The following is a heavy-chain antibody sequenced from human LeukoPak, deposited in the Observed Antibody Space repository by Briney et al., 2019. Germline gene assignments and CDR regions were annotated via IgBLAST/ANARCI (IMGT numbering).Heavy chain of an antibody. Sequence: SETLSLTCAVYGGSFSGYYWSWIRRPPGKGLEWIGEINHSGSTNYNPSPKSRVTISVDTSKNQFSLKLSSVTAADTAVYYCARGLYYGEMYFQHWGQGTLVTVSS. D-gene: IGHD3-10*01. CDR1: GGSFSGYY. CDR2: INHSGST. J-gene: IGHJ1*01. CDR3: ARGLYYGEMYFQH. V-gene: IGHV4-34*01.